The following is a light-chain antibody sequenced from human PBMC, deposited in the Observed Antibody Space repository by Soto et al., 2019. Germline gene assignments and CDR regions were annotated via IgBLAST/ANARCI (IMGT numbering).Light chain of an antibody. CDR3: QSYDSSLSALYV. Sequence: QSALTQPPSVSGAPGQRVTISCTGSSSNIGAGYDVHWYQQLPGTAPKLLIYGNSNRPSGVPDRFSGSKSGTSASLAITGLQAEDEADYYWQSYDSSLSALYVFGTGTKVTV. J-gene: IGLJ1*01. CDR1: SSNIGAGYD. V-gene: IGLV1-40*01. CDR2: GNS.